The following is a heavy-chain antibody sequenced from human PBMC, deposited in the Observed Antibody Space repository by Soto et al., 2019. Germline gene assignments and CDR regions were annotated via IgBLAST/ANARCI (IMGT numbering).Heavy chain of an antibody. CDR1: GDSISSGNYY. CDR2: IYRSVST. D-gene: IGHD3-22*01. Sequence: SETLSLTCTVSGDSISSGNYYWSWIRQYPGKGLEYIGYIYRSVSTYYNPSLKSRVTISEDTSKNQFSLKLSSVTAADTAVYYCARQDTSGYAFDSWGPGTLVTVSS. CDR3: ARQDTSGYAFDS. V-gene: IGHV4-31*03. J-gene: IGHJ4*02.